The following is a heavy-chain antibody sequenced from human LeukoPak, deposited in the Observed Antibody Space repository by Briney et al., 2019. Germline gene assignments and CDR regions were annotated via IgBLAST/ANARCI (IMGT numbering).Heavy chain of an antibody. Sequence: GGSLRLSCAASGFTFSSYSMTWVRQAPGKGLEWVSSISSSSSYIYYGDSVKGRFTISRDNAKNSLYLQMNSLRAEDTAVYYCARDEVPSYYDSSGYYYYWGQGTLVTVSS. CDR3: ARDEVPSYYDSSGYYYY. CDR2: ISSSSSYI. J-gene: IGHJ4*02. D-gene: IGHD3-22*01. CDR1: GFTFSSYS. V-gene: IGHV3-21*01.